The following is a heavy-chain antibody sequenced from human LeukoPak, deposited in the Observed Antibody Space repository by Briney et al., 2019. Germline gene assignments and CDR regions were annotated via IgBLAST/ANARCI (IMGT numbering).Heavy chain of an antibody. J-gene: IGHJ4*02. D-gene: IGHD6-13*01. V-gene: IGHV3-7*01. CDR2: ISENGRAK. CDR1: GFSFSNYW. Sequence: GGSLRLSCAASGFSFSNYWMSWVRQAPGKGLEWVASISENGRAKPYVASVRGRFTISRDNTKNSLYLQMNSLRVEDTAVYYCARGGAAAARKRGIDCWGQGTLVTVSS. CDR3: ARGGAAAARKRGIDC.